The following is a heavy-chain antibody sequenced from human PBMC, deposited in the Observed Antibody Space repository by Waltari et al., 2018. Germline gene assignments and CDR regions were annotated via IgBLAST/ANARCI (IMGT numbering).Heavy chain of an antibody. CDR3: AGGGSNSGWYGFDY. J-gene: IGHJ4*02. CDR2: IYTTGST. V-gene: IGHV4-4*07. CDR1: GGSISSYY. D-gene: IGHD6-19*01. Sequence: QVQLQESGPGLVRPSETLSLTCTVSGGSISSYYWSWIRQPAGKGLEWIGRIYTTGSTRFNPSLKSRVTMSVDTSKNHLSLKLTSVTAADTAVYYCAGGGSNSGWYGFDYWGQGTLVTVSS.